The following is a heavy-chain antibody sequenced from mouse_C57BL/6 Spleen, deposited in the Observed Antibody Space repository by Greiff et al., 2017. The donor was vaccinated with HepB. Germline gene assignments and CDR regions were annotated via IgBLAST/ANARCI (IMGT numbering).Heavy chain of an antibody. D-gene: IGHD2-3*01. V-gene: IGHV5-17*01. Sequence: EVHLVESGGGLVKPGGSLKLSCAASGFTFSDYGMHWVRQAPEKGLEWVAYISSGSSTIYYADTVKGRFTISRDNAKNTLFLQMTSLRSEDTAMYYGATYDGYYVGAYWGQGTLVTVSA. CDR2: ISSGSSTI. CDR1: GFTFSDYG. CDR3: ATYDGYYVGAY. J-gene: IGHJ3*01.